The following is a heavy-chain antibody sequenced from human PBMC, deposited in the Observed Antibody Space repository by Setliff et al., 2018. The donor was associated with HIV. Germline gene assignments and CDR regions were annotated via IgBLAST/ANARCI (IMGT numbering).Heavy chain of an antibody. J-gene: IGHJ6*03. V-gene: IGHV3-33*03. D-gene: IGHD3-10*01. CDR1: GFTFSNYG. CDR2: IWDDGSNK. Sequence: GGSLRLSCAASGFTFSNYGMHWVRQAPGKGLEWVAVIWDDGSNKYYADAVKGRFTISRDNSKSTLYLQMNSLRKEDTAVYYCAKDFNQRLVRGVIITKLYYYYYMDVWGKGTTVTVSS. CDR3: AKDFNQRLVRGVIITKLYYYYYMDV.